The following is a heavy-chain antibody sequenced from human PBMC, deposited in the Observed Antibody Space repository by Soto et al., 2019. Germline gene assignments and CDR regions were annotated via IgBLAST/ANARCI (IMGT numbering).Heavy chain of an antibody. J-gene: IGHJ4*02. Sequence: GGSLRLSCVASGFTFSDYSMSWIRQAPGKGLEWPAFIDSRGRTLSYADSVRGRFTISRDNAENSVYLQMDSLRADDTAVYYCARQAARNYIDSWGQGNSVTVSS. CDR3: ARQAARNYIDS. V-gene: IGHV3-11*01. CDR2: IDSRGRTL. D-gene: IGHD6-6*01. CDR1: GFTFSDYS.